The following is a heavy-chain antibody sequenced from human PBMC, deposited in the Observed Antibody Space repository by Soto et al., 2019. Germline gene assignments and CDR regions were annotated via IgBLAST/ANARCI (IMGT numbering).Heavy chain of an antibody. J-gene: IGHJ4*02. Sequence: QVQLVQSGAEVKKPGASVKVSCKASGYTFTSHYIHWVRQAPGQGLEWMAIINPYGGSTNYAQKFRGRVTLTMDTSTSTVYMEVSSLRSEDTAVYYCARDLAAACLWGQGTLVNVSS. CDR1: GYTFTSHY. CDR3: ARDLAAACL. V-gene: IGHV1-46*01. CDR2: INPYGGST. D-gene: IGHD6-13*01.